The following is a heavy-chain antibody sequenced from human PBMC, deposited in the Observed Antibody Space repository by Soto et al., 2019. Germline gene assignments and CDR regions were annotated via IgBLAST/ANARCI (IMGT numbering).Heavy chain of an antibody. V-gene: IGHV1-3*05. D-gene: IGHD2-21*02. J-gene: IGHJ6*02. Sequence: QVQLVQSGAEEKKPGASVKVSCKASGYTFTSYAMHWVRQAPGQRLEWMGWINAGNGNTKYSQKFQGRVTITRDTSASPAYMELSSLRSEDTAVYYCARDPYVVVTAIHYYYGMDVWGQGTTVTVSS. CDR2: INAGNGNT. CDR3: ARDPYVVVTAIHYYYGMDV. CDR1: GYTFTSYA.